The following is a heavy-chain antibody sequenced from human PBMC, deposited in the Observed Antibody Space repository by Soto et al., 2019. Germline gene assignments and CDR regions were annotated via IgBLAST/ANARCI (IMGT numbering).Heavy chain of an antibody. CDR1: GGSISSSGYY. J-gene: IGHJ5*02. CDR2: IYYSGST. V-gene: IGHV4-39*01. Sequence: QLQLQESGPGLVKPSETLSLTCTVSGGSISSSGYYWGWIRQPPGKGLEWIGTIYYSGSTYYNPSLKSRVTISVDTSRHHFSLKLSSVTAADTAVYYCATSNWFDPWGQGTLVTVSS. CDR3: ATSNWFDP.